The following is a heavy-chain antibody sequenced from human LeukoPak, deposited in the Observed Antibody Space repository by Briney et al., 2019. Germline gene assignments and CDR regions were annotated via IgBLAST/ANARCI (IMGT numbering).Heavy chain of an antibody. CDR1: GGSISTSDYN. CDR2: IYYSGST. CDR3: ARDRTTIVGDVGAFDI. Sequence: SETLSLTCTVSGGSISTSDYNWGWIRQPPGKGLEWIGSIYYSGSTYYNPSLKSRVTISVDTSKNQFSLKLSSVTAADTAMYYCARDRTTIVGDVGAFDIWGQGTMVTVSS. D-gene: IGHD1-26*01. V-gene: IGHV4-39*07. J-gene: IGHJ3*02.